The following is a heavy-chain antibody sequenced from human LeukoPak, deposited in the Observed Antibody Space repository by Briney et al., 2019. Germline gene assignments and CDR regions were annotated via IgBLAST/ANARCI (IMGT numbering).Heavy chain of an antibody. D-gene: IGHD4-23*01. CDR2: ISYDGSNK. CDR1: GFTFSSYG. J-gene: IGHJ4*02. CDR3: AKGTTVVTKKDTTLDY. Sequence: GGSQRLSCAASGFTFSSYGMHWVRQAPGKGLEWVAVISYDGSNKYYADSVKGRFTISRDNSKNTLYLQMNSLRAEDTAVYYCAKGTTVVTKKDTTLDYWRQGLLVTVSS. V-gene: IGHV3-30*18.